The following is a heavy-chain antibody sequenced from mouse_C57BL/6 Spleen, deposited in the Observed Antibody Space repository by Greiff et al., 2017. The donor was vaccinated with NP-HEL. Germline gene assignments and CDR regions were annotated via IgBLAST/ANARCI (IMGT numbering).Heavy chain of an antibody. D-gene: IGHD2-3*01. J-gene: IGHJ3*01. CDR3: ARSDGYFVSWFAY. V-gene: IGHV1-64*01. CDR2: IHPNSGST. CDR1: GYTFTSYW. Sequence: VQLQQPGAELVKPGASVKLSCKASGYTFTSYWMHWVKQRPGQGLEWIGMIHPNSGSTNYNEKFKSKATLTVDKSSSIAYMQLSSLTSEDSAVYYCARSDGYFVSWFAYWGQGTLVTVSA.